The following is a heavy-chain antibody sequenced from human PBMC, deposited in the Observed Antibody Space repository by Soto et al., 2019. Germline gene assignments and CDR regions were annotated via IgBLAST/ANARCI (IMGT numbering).Heavy chain of an antibody. Sequence: QVQVVQSGAEVKEPGASVKVSCKASGYSSSNYYTHWVRQAPGQGLEWMGIVNPNGESTNYAQRFQGRVALTRDTYTNTDYMELSRLTSDDTAIYFCASVTTLWSKWGQGTLVTVSS. CDR2: VNPNGEST. J-gene: IGHJ4*02. CDR1: GYSSSNYY. CDR3: ASVTTLWSK. V-gene: IGHV1-46*01. D-gene: IGHD2-21*02.